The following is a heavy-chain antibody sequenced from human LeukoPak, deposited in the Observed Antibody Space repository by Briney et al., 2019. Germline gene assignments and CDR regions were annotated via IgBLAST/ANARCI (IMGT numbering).Heavy chain of an antibody. J-gene: IGHJ4*02. D-gene: IGHD6-19*01. CDR1: GFTFSSYW. Sequence: GGSLRLSCAASGFTFSSYWMSWVRQAPGKGLEWVANIKQDGSEKYYVDSVKGRFTNSRDNVENSMFLQMNSLRAEDTAVYYCVRDGRSGWYFDYWGQGALGTVSS. CDR3: VRDGRSGWYFDY. CDR2: IKQDGSEK. V-gene: IGHV3-7*01.